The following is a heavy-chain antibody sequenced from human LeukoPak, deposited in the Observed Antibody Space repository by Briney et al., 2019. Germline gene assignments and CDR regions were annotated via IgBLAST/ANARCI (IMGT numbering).Heavy chain of an antibody. J-gene: IGHJ4*02. Sequence: PSETLSLTCTVSGGSISSYYWSWIRQPPGKGLEWIGYIYHSGSTNYNPSLKSRVTISVDTSKNQFSLKLSSVTAADTAVYYCAARGYDLRGGLFDYWGQGTLVTVSS. D-gene: IGHD5-12*01. CDR1: GGSISSYY. CDR3: AARGYDLRGGLFDY. CDR2: IYHSGST. V-gene: IGHV4-59*01.